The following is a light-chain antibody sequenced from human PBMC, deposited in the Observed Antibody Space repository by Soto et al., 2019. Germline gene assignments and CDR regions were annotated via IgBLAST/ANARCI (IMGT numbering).Light chain of an antibody. CDR2: LNN. Sequence: QSVLTQPPSASGTPGQRVSFSCSGGSSNIGSNSVFWYQQLPGTAPKLLIFLNNERPSGVPDRFSGSKSGTSASLAISGLRSEDEADYYCASWDDSLSGPVFGGGTKGTVL. CDR3: ASWDDSLSGPV. J-gene: IGLJ3*02. CDR1: SSNIGSNS. V-gene: IGLV1-47*02.